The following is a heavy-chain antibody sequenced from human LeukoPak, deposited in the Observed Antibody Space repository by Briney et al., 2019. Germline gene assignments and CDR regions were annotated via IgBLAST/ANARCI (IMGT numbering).Heavy chain of an antibody. CDR3: ARPLYSGWFGDPDY. CDR1: GFIFSDYY. CDR2: ISDSGTTT. V-gene: IGHV3-11*01. D-gene: IGHD3-10*01. J-gene: IGHJ4*02. Sequence: GGSLRLSCAASGFIFSDYYMTWIRQAPGKGLEWLSYISDSGTTTYYADSVKGRFTISRDNAKNSLYLEMNSLRADDTAVYYCARPLYSGWFGDPDYWGQGTLVTVSS.